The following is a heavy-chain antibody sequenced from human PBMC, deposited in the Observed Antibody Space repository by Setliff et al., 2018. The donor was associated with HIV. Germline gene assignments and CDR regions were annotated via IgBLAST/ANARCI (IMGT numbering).Heavy chain of an antibody. D-gene: IGHD3-3*01. CDR3: ARGGTIFGVVISNYYYMDV. J-gene: IGHJ6*03. Sequence: ASVKVSCKASGYTFTGYNIHWVRQAPGQGLEWVGWINPNTGGTNYAQNFQGRVTMTRDTSSTTAFLELRSLRSDDTAMYYCARGGTIFGVVISNYYYMDVWGKGTTVTVSS. CDR1: GYTFTGYN. CDR2: INPNTGGT. V-gene: IGHV1-2*02.